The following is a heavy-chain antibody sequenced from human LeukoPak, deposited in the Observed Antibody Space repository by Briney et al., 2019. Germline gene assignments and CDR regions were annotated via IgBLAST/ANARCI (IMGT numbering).Heavy chain of an antibody. CDR2: ISSSSSYI. V-gene: IGHV3-21*01. Sequence: PGGSLRLSCAASGFTFSSYSMNWVRQAPGKGLEWVSSISSSSSYIYYADSVKGRFTISRDNAKNSLYLQMNSLRAEDTAVYYCAKDMRAMRMTTVIPVSDYWGQGTLVTVSS. D-gene: IGHD4-17*01. CDR3: AKDMRAMRMTTVIPVSDY. J-gene: IGHJ4*02. CDR1: GFTFSSYS.